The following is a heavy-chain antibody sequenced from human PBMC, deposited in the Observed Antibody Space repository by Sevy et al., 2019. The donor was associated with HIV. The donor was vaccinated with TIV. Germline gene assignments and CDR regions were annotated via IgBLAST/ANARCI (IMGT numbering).Heavy chain of an antibody. CDR2: ISPYNGNT. CDR3: ARDWVSGDVLSGYYPYFDY. V-gene: IGHV1-18*01. J-gene: IGHJ4*02. D-gene: IGHD3-22*01. CDR1: GYTFITYG. Sequence: ASVKVSCKASGYTFITYGISWVRQAPGQGLEWMGWISPYNGNTKSVQSLQGRVTMTTDTSTRTAYMELRSLRTDDTGVYYCARDWVSGDVLSGYYPYFDYWGQGTLVTVSS.